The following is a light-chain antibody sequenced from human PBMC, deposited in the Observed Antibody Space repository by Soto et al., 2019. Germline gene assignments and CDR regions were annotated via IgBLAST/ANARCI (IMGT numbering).Light chain of an antibody. J-gene: IGLJ1*01. V-gene: IGLV2-14*01. CDR2: DVS. CDR3: SSFTTSSTLV. Sequence: QSVLTQPASVSGSPGQLVTISCTGTSSDVGSFDSVAWYQHNPGKAPKLMIYDVSNRPSGVSSRFSGSKSGNTASLSISGLQTEDEANYYCSSFTTSSTLVFGTGTKVTVL. CDR1: SSDVGSFDS.